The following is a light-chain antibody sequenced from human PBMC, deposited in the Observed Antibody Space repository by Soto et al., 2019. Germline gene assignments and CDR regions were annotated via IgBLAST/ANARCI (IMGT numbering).Light chain of an antibody. CDR1: QSIATS. CDR2: AAS. J-gene: IGKJ3*01. V-gene: IGKV1-39*01. CDR3: QQSYSTLT. Sequence: DIQVTQSPSSLSASVGDRITIACRTSQSIATSLSWYQHKPGTPPRLLITAASILPSGVPSRFSGSGSGTDFTPSISSLQPEDFATYYCQQSYSTLTFGPGTKVDIK.